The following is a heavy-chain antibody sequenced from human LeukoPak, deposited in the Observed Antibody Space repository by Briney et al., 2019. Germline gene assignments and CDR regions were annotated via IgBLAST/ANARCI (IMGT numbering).Heavy chain of an antibody. CDR3: AKDPQYSSGSFYFDY. V-gene: IGHV3-30*02. J-gene: IGHJ4*02. D-gene: IGHD6-19*01. CDR2: IRYDGSNK. CDR1: GFTFSSYG. Sequence: GGSLRLSCAASGFTFSSYGMHWVRQAPGKGLEWVAFIRYDGSNKYYADSVKGRFTISRDNSKNTLYLQMNSLRAEDTAVYYCAKDPQYSSGSFYFDYWGQGTLVTVSS.